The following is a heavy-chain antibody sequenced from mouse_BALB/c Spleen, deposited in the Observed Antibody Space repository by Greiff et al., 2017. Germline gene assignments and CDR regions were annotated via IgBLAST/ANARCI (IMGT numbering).Heavy chain of an antibody. J-gene: IGHJ4*01. CDR2: IWGDGST. CDR3: ARGDYVYYYAMDV. D-gene: IGHD2-13*01. Sequence: QVQLKESGPGLVAPSQSLSITCTVSGFSLTGYGVNWVRQPPGKGLEWLGMIWGDGSTDYNSALKSRLSISKDNSKSQVFFKMNSLQTDDTARYYCARGDYVYYYAMDVWGEGTSVTVSS. CDR1: GFSLTGYG. V-gene: IGHV2-6-7*01.